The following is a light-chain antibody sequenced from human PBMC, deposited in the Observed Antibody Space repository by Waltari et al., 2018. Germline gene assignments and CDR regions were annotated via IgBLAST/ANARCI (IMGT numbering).Light chain of an antibody. CDR2: GAS. Sequence: VILTQSPATLSLSRGERATPSCRDSQSVSSYLAWYQRTPGQAPRLLIYGASSRATGIPDRFSGSGSGTEFTLTVSSREPEDFAVYCGRKYSSSPLTFGGWTKVAIK. CDR1: QSVSSY. J-gene: IGKJ4*01. V-gene: IGKV3-20*01. CDR3: RKYSSSPLT.